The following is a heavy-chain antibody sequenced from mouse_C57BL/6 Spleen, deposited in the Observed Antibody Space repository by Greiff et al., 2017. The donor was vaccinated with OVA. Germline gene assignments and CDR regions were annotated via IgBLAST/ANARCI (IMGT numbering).Heavy chain of an antibody. Sequence: VHVKQSGPELVKPGASVKMSCKASGYTFTDYNMHWVKQSHGKSLAWIGYINPNNGGTSYNQKFKGKATLTVNKSSSTAYMELRSLTSEDSAVYYCATTAQATSAWGAYWGQGTLGTVSA. J-gene: IGHJ3*01. D-gene: IGHD3-2*02. CDR2: INPNNGGT. V-gene: IGHV1-22*01. CDR3: ATTAQATSAWGAY. CDR1: GYTFTDYN.